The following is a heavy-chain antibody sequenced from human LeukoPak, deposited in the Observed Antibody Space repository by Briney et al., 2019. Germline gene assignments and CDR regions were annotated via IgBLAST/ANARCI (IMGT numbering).Heavy chain of an antibody. Sequence: GRSLRLSCEASGFTFTDYAMHWVRQVPGKGLEWVSGINWDSDNIGYADSMKGRFTISRDNAKNSLFLQMNSLRPEDTALYYCAKDASVLGTVTTGYWFFDLWGRGTLVTVSS. V-gene: IGHV3-9*01. CDR3: AKDASVLGTVTTGYWFFDL. CDR1: GFTFTDYA. J-gene: IGHJ2*01. CDR2: INWDSDNI. D-gene: IGHD4-17*01.